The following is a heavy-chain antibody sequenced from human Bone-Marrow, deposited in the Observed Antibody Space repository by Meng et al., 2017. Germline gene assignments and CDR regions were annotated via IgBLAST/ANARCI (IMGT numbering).Heavy chain of an antibody. CDR3: VRSRAWVRTGFDP. Sequence: QLQLQGSGPGLVKRSETLSHTCSVSGDSISSSDSYWGWIRQSPGKGLEWIGSIGHSGFTYYTPSLESRVTVSVDTSRSQFSLELTSVTAADTAVYYCVRSRAWVRTGFDPWGQGTLVTVSS. CDR2: IGHSGFT. J-gene: IGHJ5*02. CDR1: GDSISSSDSY. D-gene: IGHD1/OR15-1a*01. V-gene: IGHV4-39*01.